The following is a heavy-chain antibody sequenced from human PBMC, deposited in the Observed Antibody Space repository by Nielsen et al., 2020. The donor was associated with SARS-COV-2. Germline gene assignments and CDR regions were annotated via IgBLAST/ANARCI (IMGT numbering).Heavy chain of an antibody. CDR2: INPSGGST. V-gene: IGHV1-46*01. CDR1: GYTFTSYY. Sequence: ASVKVSCKASGYTFTSYYMHWVRQAPGQGLEWMGIINPSGGSTSYAQKFQGRVTMTRDTSTSTVYMELSRLRSDDTAVYYCARGGGMTGYSGHMDVWGKGTTVTVSS. CDR3: ARGGGMTGYSGHMDV. D-gene: IGHD3-9*01. J-gene: IGHJ6*03.